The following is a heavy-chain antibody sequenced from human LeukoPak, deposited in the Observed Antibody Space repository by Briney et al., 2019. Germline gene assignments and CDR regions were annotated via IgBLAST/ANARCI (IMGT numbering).Heavy chain of an antibody. Sequence: GESLKISCKGSGYSFSSNWIGWVRQMPGKGLEWMGIIYPGDSDTRYSPSFQGQVTISADKSISTAYLQWSSLKASDTAMYYCARSPTRYSSSWYAANAFDIWGQGTMVTVSS. CDR1: GYSFSSNW. D-gene: IGHD6-13*01. CDR3: ARSPTRYSSSWYAANAFDI. V-gene: IGHV5-51*01. CDR2: IYPGDSDT. J-gene: IGHJ3*02.